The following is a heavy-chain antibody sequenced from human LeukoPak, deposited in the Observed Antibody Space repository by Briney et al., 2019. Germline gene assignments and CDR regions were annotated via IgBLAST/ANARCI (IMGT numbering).Heavy chain of an antibody. J-gene: IGHJ4*02. CDR3: ARLREIPVFGVVTKSTSYFDY. D-gene: IGHD3-3*01. CDR1: TFTVSTNY. V-gene: IGHV3-7*01. CDR2: IKQDRSEK. Sequence: GGSLRLSCAASTFTVSTNYMSWVRQAPRKGLELVANIKQDRSEKYYVDSVKGRFTISRDNAKNSLYLQMNSLRAEDTAVYYCARLREIPVFGVVTKSTSYFDYWGQGTLVTVSS.